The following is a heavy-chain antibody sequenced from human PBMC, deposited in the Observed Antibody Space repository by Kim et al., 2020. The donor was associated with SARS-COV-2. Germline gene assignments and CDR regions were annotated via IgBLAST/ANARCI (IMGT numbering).Heavy chain of an antibody. CDR3: ARGRAVTTSRMDV. CDR2: INHSGST. J-gene: IGHJ6*02. D-gene: IGHD4-17*01. Sequence: SETLSLTCAVYGGSFSGYYWSWIRQPPGKGLEWIGEINHSGSTNYNPSLKSRVTISVDTSKNQFSLKLSSVTAADTAVYYCARGRAVTTSRMDVWGQGTTVTVSS. V-gene: IGHV4-34*01. CDR1: GGSFSGYY.